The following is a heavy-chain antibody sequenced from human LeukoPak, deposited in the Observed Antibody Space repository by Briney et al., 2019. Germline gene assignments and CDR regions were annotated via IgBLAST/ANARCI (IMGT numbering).Heavy chain of an antibody. J-gene: IGHJ4*02. CDR2: ISSSSSYI. V-gene: IGHV3-21*01. CDR3: AKVLEQLVPDY. Sequence: GGSLRLSCAASGFTFSNYGMNWVRQAPGKGLEWVSYISSSSSYIYYADSVKGRFTISRDNAKNSLYLQMNSLRAEDTAVNYCAKVLEQLVPDYWGQGTLVTVSS. CDR1: GFTFSNYG. D-gene: IGHD6-6*01.